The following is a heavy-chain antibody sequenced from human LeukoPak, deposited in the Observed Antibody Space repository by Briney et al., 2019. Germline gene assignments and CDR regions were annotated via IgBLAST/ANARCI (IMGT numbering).Heavy chain of an antibody. J-gene: IGHJ6*03. CDR3: AAIFGVAASYYYYMDV. V-gene: IGHV4-38-2*02. D-gene: IGHD3-3*01. CDR2: IYHSGST. Sequence: SSETLSLTCTVSGYSISSGYYWGWIRQPPGKGREWIGSIYHSGSTYYNPSLKSRVTISVDTSKNQFSLKLSSVTAADTAVYYCAAIFGVAASYYYYMDVWGKGTTVTVSS. CDR1: GYSISSGYY.